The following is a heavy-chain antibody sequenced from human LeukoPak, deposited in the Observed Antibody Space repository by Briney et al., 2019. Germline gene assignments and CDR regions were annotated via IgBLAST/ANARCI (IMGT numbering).Heavy chain of an antibody. D-gene: IGHD3-22*01. CDR2: ISDSGGST. CDR3: ARDHYYDSSGYFPIDY. J-gene: IGHJ4*02. Sequence: GGSLILSCAASGFTFSSYAMSWVSQASGKGLEWVSTISDSGGSTLYADSVKGRFTISRDNSKNTLYLQMNSLRAEDTAVYYCARDHYYDSSGYFPIDYWGQGTLVTVSS. V-gene: IGHV3-23*01. CDR1: GFTFSSYA.